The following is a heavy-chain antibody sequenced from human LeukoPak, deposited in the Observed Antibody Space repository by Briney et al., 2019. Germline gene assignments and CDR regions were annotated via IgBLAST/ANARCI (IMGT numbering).Heavy chain of an antibody. CDR3: ARVYGSGSWFND. Sequence: SETLSLTCTVSGGSISSSSYYWSWIRQPPQKGLEWIATVYHSGSTYYNPSLKSRVTISIDTSKNQFSLKVTSVTAADTAVYYCARVYGSGSWFNDWGQGALVTVSS. CDR2: VYHSGST. J-gene: IGHJ4*02. D-gene: IGHD3-10*01. CDR1: GGSISSSSYY. V-gene: IGHV4-39*07.